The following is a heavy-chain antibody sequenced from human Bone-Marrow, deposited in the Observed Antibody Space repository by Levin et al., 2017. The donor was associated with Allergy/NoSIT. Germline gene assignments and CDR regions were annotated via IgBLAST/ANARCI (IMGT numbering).Heavy chain of an antibody. CDR1: GGSINTGGYY. Sequence: MTSETLSLTCTVSGGSINTGGYYWSWIRQQPGKGLEWIAYIYNTGGTYYNPSLKSRLSLSVDTSKNQFSLKLKSVTAADTAVYYCARVEWSKYFDPWGPGTLVTVSS. CDR2: IYNTGGT. V-gene: IGHV4-31*03. CDR3: ARVEWSKYFDP. D-gene: IGHD3-3*01. J-gene: IGHJ5*02.